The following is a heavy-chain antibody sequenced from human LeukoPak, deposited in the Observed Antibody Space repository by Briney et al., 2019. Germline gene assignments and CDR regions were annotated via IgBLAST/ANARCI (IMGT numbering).Heavy chain of an antibody. J-gene: IGHJ4*02. D-gene: IGHD5-12*01. V-gene: IGHV1-69*04. Sequence: GASVKVSCKASGATFSSYAISWVRQAPGQGLEWMGRIIPILGIANYAQKFQGRVTITADKSTSTAYMELSSLRSEDTAVYYCASPRGYSGYDQYYFDYWGQGTLVTVSP. CDR1: GATFSSYA. CDR3: ASPRGYSGYDQYYFDY. CDR2: IIPILGIA.